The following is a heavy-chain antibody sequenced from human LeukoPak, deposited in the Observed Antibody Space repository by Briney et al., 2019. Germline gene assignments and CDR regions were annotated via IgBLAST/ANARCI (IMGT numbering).Heavy chain of an antibody. Sequence: PSETLSLTCTVSGGSIRSYYWSWIRQPAGKGLEWMGRISDSGSTDYNPSLKSRVTMSVDTSKNQFSLKLNSVTAADTAFYYCAREYSSSSGKALDYWGQGTLVTVSS. CDR2: ISDSGST. D-gene: IGHD6-6*01. J-gene: IGHJ4*02. CDR1: GGSIRSYY. V-gene: IGHV4-4*07. CDR3: AREYSSSSGKALDY.